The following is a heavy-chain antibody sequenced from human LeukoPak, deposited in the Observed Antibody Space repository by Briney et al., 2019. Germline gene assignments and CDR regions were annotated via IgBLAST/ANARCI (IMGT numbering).Heavy chain of an antibody. CDR1: GGSISSGDYY. Sequence: SRTLSLTCTVSGGSISSGDYYWSWIRQPPGKGLEWIGYIYYSGSTYYNPSLKSRVTISVDTSKNQFSLKLSSVTAADTAVYYCARTYDFWSGYPRYFDYWGQGTLVTVSS. CDR3: ARTYDFWSGYPRYFDY. J-gene: IGHJ4*02. V-gene: IGHV4-30-4*08. D-gene: IGHD3-3*01. CDR2: IYYSGST.